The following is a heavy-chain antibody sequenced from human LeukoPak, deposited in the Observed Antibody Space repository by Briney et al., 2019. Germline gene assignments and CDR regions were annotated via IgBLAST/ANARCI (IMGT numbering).Heavy chain of an antibody. CDR3: AGDFWSGYYFGD. CDR2: IYYSGST. D-gene: IGHD3-3*01. V-gene: IGHV4-39*07. CDR1: GGSISSSSYY. J-gene: IGHJ4*02. Sequence: SETLSLTCTVSGGSISSSSYYWGGIRQPPGKGLEGIGSIYYSGSTYYNPSLKSRVTISVDTSKNQLSLKLSSVTAADTAVYYCAGDFWSGYYFGDWGQGTMVTVSS.